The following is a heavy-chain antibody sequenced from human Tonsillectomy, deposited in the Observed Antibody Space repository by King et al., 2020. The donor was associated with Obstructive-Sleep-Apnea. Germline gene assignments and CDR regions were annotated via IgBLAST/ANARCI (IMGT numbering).Heavy chain of an antibody. CDR1: GFTFSDSA. CDR2: IRSKTNNYDT. CDR3: SRGEDYFWGSYRPATFDY. J-gene: IGHJ4*02. Sequence: VQLVESGGGLVQPGGSVKLYCAASGFTFSDSAMHWVRQASGKGLEWVGRIRSKTNNYDTAYAASVKGRFTISRDDSKNTAYLQLNSLRTEDTAVYYCSRGEDYFWGSYRPATFDYWGQGTLVTVSS. D-gene: IGHD3-16*02. V-gene: IGHV3-73*01.